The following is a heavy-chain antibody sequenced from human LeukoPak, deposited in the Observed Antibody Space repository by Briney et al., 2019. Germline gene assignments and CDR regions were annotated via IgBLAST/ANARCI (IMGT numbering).Heavy chain of an antibody. Sequence: SVKVSCKASGFTFTSSAVQWVRQARGQRLEWIGWIVVGSGNTNYAQKFQERVTITRDMSTSTAYLQWSSLKASDTAMYYCARSRIAAAGTEFDYWGQGTLVTISS. D-gene: IGHD6-13*01. J-gene: IGHJ4*02. V-gene: IGHV1-58*01. CDR3: ARSRIAAAGTEFDY. CDR1: GFTFTSSA. CDR2: IVVGSGNT.